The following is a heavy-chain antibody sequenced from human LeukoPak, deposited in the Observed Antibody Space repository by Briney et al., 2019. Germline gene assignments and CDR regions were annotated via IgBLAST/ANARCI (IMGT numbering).Heavy chain of an antibody. D-gene: IGHD5/OR15-5a*01. CDR3: ARSTSVSPNYFDP. CDR2: MKPDGSEK. V-gene: IGHV3-7*01. Sequence: GGSLRLSCAASGFIFTSYWMSWVRQTPEKGLEWVANMKPDGSEKYYVDSVKGRFTISRDNAKNSVYLQMNSLRVEDTAVYYCARSTSVSPNYFDPWGQGTLVTVSS. J-gene: IGHJ5*02. CDR1: GFIFTSYW.